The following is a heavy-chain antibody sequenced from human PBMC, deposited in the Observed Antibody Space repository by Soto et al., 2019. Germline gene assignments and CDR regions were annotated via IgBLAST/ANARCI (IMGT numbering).Heavy chain of an antibody. Sequence: GGSLRLSCAASGFTFRTYGMHWVRQAPGKGLEWVASISSGSSDTWYADSVKGRFIISRDNAQNSLFLQMNTLRPEDTAMYYCARVAYWGPGTQVAVSS. CDR2: ISSGSSDT. V-gene: IGHV3-21*01. CDR1: GFTFRTYG. J-gene: IGHJ4*02. CDR3: ARVAY.